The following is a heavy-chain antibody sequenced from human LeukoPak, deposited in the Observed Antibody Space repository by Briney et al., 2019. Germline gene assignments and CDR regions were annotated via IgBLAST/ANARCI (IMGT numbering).Heavy chain of an antibody. D-gene: IGHD6-6*01. V-gene: IGHV4-59*01. CDR1: GDSISSYY. J-gene: IGHJ4*02. CDR3: ARVVRYSSSSTLDY. CDR2: IYYSGST. Sequence: SETLSLTCIVSGDSISSYYWSWIRQPPGKELEWIGYIYYSGSTNYNPFLKSRVTISVDTSKNQFSLKLSSVTAADTAVYYCARVVRYSSSSTLDYWGQGTLVTVSS.